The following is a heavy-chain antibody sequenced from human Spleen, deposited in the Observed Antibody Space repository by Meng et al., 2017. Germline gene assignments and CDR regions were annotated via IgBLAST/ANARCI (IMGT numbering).Heavy chain of an antibody. J-gene: IGHJ3*02. CDR3: ARDVSDTVIAFDI. Sequence: QRLQCGRGLLHPLATPALTCAVYGESSSCSYCSWIRHPPGKGLEWIGEINHSGSTNYNPSLKSRVTISGDTSKNQFALKLSSVTAADTAVYYCARDVSDTVIAFDIWGQGTMVTVSS. D-gene: IGHD3-22*01. CDR1: GESSSCSY. CDR2: INHSGST. V-gene: IGHV4-34*01.